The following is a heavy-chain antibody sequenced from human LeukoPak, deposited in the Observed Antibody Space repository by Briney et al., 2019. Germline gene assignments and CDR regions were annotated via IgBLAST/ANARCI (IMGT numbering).Heavy chain of an antibody. V-gene: IGHV3-21*01. J-gene: IGHJ6*02. CDR1: GFTFSSYS. Sequence: KPGGSLRLSCAASGFTFSSYSMNLVRQAPGRGLEWVSSISSSSSYIYYADSVKGRFTISRDNAKNSLCLQMNSLRAEDTAVYYCGRVRCSGGSCYPYYFYGMDVWGQGTTVTVSS. D-gene: IGHD2-15*01. CDR2: ISSSSSYI. CDR3: GRVRCSGGSCYPYYFYGMDV.